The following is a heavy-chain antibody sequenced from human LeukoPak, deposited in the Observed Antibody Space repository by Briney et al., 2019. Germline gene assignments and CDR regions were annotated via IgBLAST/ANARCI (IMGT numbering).Heavy chain of an antibody. V-gene: IGHV1-8*01. J-gene: IGHJ5*02. CDR3: ARDHDSGPNWFDP. D-gene: IGHD3-22*01. CDR1: GYTFTSYD. CDR2: MNPNSGNT. Sequence: GASVEVSCKASGYTFTSYDINWVRQATGQGLEWMGWMNPNSGNTGYAQKFQGRVTMTRNTSISTAYMELSSLRSEDTAVYYCARDHDSGPNWFDPWGQGTLVTVSS.